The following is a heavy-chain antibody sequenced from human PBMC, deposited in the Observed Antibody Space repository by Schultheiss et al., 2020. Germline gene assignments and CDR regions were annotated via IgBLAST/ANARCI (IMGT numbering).Heavy chain of an antibody. D-gene: IGHD3-10*01. V-gene: IGHV4-39*07. CDR3: ASGQVLLWFGEFSYYYYGMDV. Sequence: SATLSLTCTVSGGSISSSSYYWGWIRQPPGKGLEWIGEINHSGSTYYNPSLKGRVTISVDTSKNQFSLKLSSVTAADTAVYYCASGQVLLWFGEFSYYYYGMDVWGQGTTVTV. CDR1: GGSISSSSYY. J-gene: IGHJ6*02. CDR2: INHSGST.